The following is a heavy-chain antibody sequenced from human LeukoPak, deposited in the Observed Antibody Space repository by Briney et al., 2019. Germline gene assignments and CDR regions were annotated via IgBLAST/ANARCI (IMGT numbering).Heavy chain of an antibody. CDR1: GFTVSSNY. V-gene: IGHV3-66*01. CDR2: IYSGGST. CDR3: AELGITMIGGV. Sequence: GGSLRLSCAASGFTVSSNYMSWVRQAPGKGLEWVSVIYSGGSTYYADSVKGRFTISRDNAKNSLYLQINSLRAEDTAVYYCAELGITMIGGVWGKGTTVTISS. D-gene: IGHD3-10*02. J-gene: IGHJ6*04.